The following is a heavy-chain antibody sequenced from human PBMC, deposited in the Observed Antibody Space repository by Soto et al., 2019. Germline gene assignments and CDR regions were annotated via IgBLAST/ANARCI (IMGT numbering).Heavy chain of an antibody. Sequence: SDTLSLTCAVYGGSFSGDYWSWIRQPPGKGLEWIGEINHSGSTNYNPSLKSRVTISVDTSKNQFSLKLSSVTAADTAVYYCAGLWVSILFSGAYYHYGMAVWGQGSTVTGSS. V-gene: IGHV4-34*01. CDR2: INHSGST. CDR1: GGSFSGDY. D-gene: IGHD1-26*01. CDR3: AGLWVSILFSGAYYHYGMAV. J-gene: IGHJ6*01.